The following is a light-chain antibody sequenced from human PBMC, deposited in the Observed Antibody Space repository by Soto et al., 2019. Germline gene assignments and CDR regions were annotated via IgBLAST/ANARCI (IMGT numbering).Light chain of an antibody. V-gene: IGKV3-15*01. CDR1: QSVTNN. Sequence: ETVMTQSPATLSVSPGERATLSCRASQSVTNNLAWYQHKPGQAPRLLIYGASTRATGVPATFSGSGSGTEFTLTITSLQSEDFAVYYCQQYNEWPLTFGGGTKVDI. CDR3: QQYNEWPLT. CDR2: GAS. J-gene: IGKJ4*01.